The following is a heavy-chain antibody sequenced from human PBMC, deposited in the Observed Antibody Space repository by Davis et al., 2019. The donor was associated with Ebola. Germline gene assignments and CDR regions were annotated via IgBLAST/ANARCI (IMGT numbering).Heavy chain of an antibody. D-gene: IGHD6-6*01. CDR1: GFSLSTIGVG. CDR3: AHRSIAAHFDY. J-gene: IGHJ4*02. Sequence: SGPTLVKPTQTLTLTCTFSGFSLSTIGVGVGWIRQPPGKALEWLALIYWDDDKRYSPSLKSRLIITKDTSKNQVVLTMTNMDPVDTATYYCAHRSIAAHFDYWGQGTLVTVSS. CDR2: IYWDDDK. V-gene: IGHV2-5*02.